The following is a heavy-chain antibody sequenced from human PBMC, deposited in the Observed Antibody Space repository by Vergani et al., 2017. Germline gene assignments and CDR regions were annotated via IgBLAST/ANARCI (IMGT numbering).Heavy chain of an antibody. J-gene: IGHJ4*02. D-gene: IGHD3-9*01. CDR1: GFTFSSYG. CDR3: AKSDDNYY. Sequence: QVQLVESGGGVVQPGRSLRLSCAASGFTFSSYGMHWVRQAPGKGLEWVAVISYDGSKKYYADSVKGRFTISRDNSKNTLYLQMNSLRAEDTAVYYCAKSDDNYYWGQGTLVSVSS. CDR2: ISYDGSKK. V-gene: IGHV3-30*18.